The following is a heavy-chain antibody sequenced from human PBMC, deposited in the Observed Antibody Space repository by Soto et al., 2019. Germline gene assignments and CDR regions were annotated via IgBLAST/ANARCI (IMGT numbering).Heavy chain of an antibody. CDR1: GYTFSDFD. D-gene: IGHD3-16*01. CDR3: ARGNPFNYAGFDV. J-gene: IGHJ6*02. V-gene: IGHV1-8*01. Sequence: ASVKVSCKASGYTFSDFDINWLRQAAGQGPEWMGWMNAKSGDTFSAQRLQGKFNMTWDTSLSTAYMEVGSLTSDDAAIYYCARGNPFNYAGFDVWGQGTTVTISS. CDR2: MNAKSGDT.